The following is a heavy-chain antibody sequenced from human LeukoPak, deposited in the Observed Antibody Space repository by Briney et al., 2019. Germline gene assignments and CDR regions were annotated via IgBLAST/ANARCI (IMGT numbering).Heavy chain of an antibody. D-gene: IGHD3-10*01. Sequence: GGSLRLSCVASGFTFSGSAMHWVRQASGKGLEWVGRIRSKANSYATSYAASVKGRFTISRDDSKNTAYLQMNSLKTEDTAVYYCATWFVGRNFDYWGQGTLVTVSS. J-gene: IGHJ4*02. CDR1: GFTFSGSA. V-gene: IGHV3-73*01. CDR2: IRSKANSYAT. CDR3: ATWFVGRNFDY.